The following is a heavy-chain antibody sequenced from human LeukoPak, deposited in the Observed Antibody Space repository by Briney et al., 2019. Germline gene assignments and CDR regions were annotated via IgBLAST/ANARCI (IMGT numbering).Heavy chain of an antibody. CDR1: GGSFSGYY. D-gene: IGHD6-13*01. V-gene: IGHV4-34*01. CDR2: INHSGST. Sequence: SETLSLTCAVYGGSFSGYYWSWIRQPPGKGLEWIGEINHSGSTNYNPSLKSRVTISVDTSKNQFSLKLSSVTAADTAVYYCAKVLTPASSRNDFDYWGQGTLVTVSS. CDR3: AKVLTPASSRNDFDY. J-gene: IGHJ4*02.